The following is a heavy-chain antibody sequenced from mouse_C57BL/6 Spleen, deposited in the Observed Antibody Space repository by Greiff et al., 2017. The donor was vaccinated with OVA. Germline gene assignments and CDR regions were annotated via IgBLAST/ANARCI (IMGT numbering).Heavy chain of an antibody. D-gene: IGHD2-12*01. V-gene: IGHV1-82*01. CDR2: IYPGDGDT. CDR3: ARDSYYDY. Sequence: VQLQQSGPELVKPGASVKISCKASGYAFSSSWMNWVKQRPGKGLEWIGRIYPGDGDTNYQGRFKGKATLTADNSSSTAYMQLSSLTSEDSAVYFFARDSYYDYWGQGTTLTVSS. CDR1: GYAFSSSW. J-gene: IGHJ2*01.